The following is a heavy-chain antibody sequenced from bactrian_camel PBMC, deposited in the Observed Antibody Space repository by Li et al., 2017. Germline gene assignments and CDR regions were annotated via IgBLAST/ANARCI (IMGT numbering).Heavy chain of an antibody. Sequence: HVQLVESGGGSVQAGGSVRLSCAVSGYSDFARLCMAWFRQAPGKEREGVAAINNAGTTTYADSVQGRFAISHNNAQNTLNLQMNSLKPEDTAMYYCAAKIWSGGGFCGSVGYQYWGQGTQVTVS. CDR1: GYSDFARLC. CDR2: INNAGTT. J-gene: IGHJ4*01. V-gene: IGHV3S55*01. D-gene: IGHD2*01. CDR3: AAKIWSGGGFCGSVGYQY.